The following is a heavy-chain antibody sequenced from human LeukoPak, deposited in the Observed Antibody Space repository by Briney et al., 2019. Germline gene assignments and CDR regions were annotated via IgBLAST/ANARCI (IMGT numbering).Heavy chain of an antibody. J-gene: IGHJ6*02. CDR1: GGSISSGDYY. CDR3: ARDHCSGGSCYDYYYCYGMDV. D-gene: IGHD2-15*01. Sequence: SETLSLTCTVSGGSISSGDYYWSWIRQPPGKGLEWIGYIYYSGSTYYNPSLKSRVTISVDTSKNQFSLKLSSVTAAGTAVYYCARDHCSGGSCYDYYYCYGMDVWGQGTTVTVSS. CDR2: IYYSGST. V-gene: IGHV4-30-4*01.